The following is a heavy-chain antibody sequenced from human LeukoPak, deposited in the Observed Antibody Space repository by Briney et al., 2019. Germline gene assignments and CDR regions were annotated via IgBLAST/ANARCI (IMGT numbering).Heavy chain of an antibody. J-gene: IGHJ4*02. V-gene: IGHV4-34*01. Sequence: SETLSLTCAVYGGSFSGYYWSWIRQPPGKGLEWIGEINHSGSTNYNPSLKSRVTISVDTSKNQFSLKLSSVTAADTAVYYCARGVRVDTAMGNFDYWGQGTLVTVSS. CDR1: GGSFSGYY. CDR3: ARGVRVDTAMGNFDY. CDR2: INHSGST. D-gene: IGHD5-18*01.